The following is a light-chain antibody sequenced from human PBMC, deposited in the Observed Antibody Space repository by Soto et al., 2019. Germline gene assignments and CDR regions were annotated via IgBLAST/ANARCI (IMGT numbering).Light chain of an antibody. CDR2: GAS. Sequence: EIVMTQSPGTLSLSPGERAILSCRASQNVNNNYVAWYQQKPAQSPRLLIYGASSTATVIPDRFSGSGYGTDFTLPISRLEPEEFVVYFCQQYGDSPWTFGQGPKVELK. V-gene: IGKV3-20*01. CDR3: QQYGDSPWT. J-gene: IGKJ1*01. CDR1: QNVNNNY.